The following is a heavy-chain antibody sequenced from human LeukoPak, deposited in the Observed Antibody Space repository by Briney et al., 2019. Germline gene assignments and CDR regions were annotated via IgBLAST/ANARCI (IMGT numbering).Heavy chain of an antibody. CDR1: GFTFSSYA. Sequence: GRSLRLSCAASGFTFSSYAMHWVRQAPGKGLEWVAVISYDGSNKYYADSVKGRFTISRDNSKNTLYLQMNSLRAEDTAVYYCARDGRGYDSSGYYSVDYWGQGTLVTASS. J-gene: IGHJ4*02. CDR3: ARDGRGYDSSGYYSVDY. V-gene: IGHV3-30*01. CDR2: ISYDGSNK. D-gene: IGHD3-22*01.